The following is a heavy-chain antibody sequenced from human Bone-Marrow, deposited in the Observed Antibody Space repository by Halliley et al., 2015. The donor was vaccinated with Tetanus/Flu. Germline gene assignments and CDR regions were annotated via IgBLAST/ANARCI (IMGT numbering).Heavy chain of an antibody. J-gene: IGHJ4*02. V-gene: IGHV6-1*01. D-gene: IGHD3-10*01. CDR3: ARDRGLLFDF. CDR2: TYYKSKWYN. CDR1: GDSVSSDTAA. Sequence: LVKPTQTLSLTCGISGDSVSSDTAAWNWIRQSPSRGLEWLGRTYYKSKWYNDYAVSVKGRITTNSDTSKNQFSLHLNSMTPEDTAVYYCARDRGLLFDFWGQGILVTVSS.